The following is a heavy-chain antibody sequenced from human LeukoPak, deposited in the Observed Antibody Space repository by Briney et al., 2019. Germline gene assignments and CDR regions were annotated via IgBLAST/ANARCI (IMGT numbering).Heavy chain of an antibody. CDR3: ARGYGHWAY. CDR2: IKQDESEK. J-gene: IGHJ4*02. CDR1: GFTFSSYW. V-gene: IGHV3-7*01. D-gene: IGHD7-27*01. Sequence: WGSLRLSCVASGFTFSSYWMSWVRQAPGKGLEWVANIKQDESEKYYVDSVKSRFTISRDNAKNSLYLQMNSLRAEDTALYYCARGYGHWAYWGQGTLVTVSS.